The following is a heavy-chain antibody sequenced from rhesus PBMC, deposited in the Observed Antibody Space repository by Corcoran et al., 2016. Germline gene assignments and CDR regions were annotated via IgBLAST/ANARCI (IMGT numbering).Heavy chain of an antibody. Sequence: QVQLQESGPGVVKPSETLSLTCAVSGYSISSGYDWSWIRQPPGKGLEWIGYFYGSSGSPHYNPSLKNRVTISKDQSKNQFSLKLSSVTAADTAVYYCARDRAGAAGNFDYWGQGVLVTVSS. D-gene: IGHD6-25*01. CDR1: GYSISSGYD. CDR3: ARDRAGAAGNFDY. V-gene: IGHV4-76*01. CDR2: FYGSSGSP. J-gene: IGHJ4*01.